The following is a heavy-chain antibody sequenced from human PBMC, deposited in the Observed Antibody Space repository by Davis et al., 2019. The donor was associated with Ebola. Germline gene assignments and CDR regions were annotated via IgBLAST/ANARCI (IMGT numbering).Heavy chain of an antibody. D-gene: IGHD1-26*01. Sequence: PGGSLRLSCAASGFTFSSYSMNWVRQAPGKGLEWVSSISSSSSYIYYADSVKGRFTISRDNAKNSLYLQMNSLRAEDTAVYYCARGRGSFHRYYYYYYGMDVWGQGTTVTVSS. CDR3: ARGRGSFHRYYYYYYGMDV. J-gene: IGHJ6*02. CDR2: ISSSSSYI. CDR1: GFTFSSYS. V-gene: IGHV3-21*01.